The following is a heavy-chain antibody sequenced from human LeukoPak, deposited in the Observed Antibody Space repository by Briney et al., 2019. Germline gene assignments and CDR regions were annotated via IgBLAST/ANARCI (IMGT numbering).Heavy chain of an antibody. CDR2: IYYSGST. CDR3: TREALGLCSGGSCVHWFDP. J-gene: IGHJ5*02. CDR1: GGSVTSVSNY. D-gene: IGHD2-15*01. V-gene: IGHV4-61*01. Sequence: SETLSLTCTVSGGSVTSVSNYWSWIRQPPGKGLEWIGYIYYSGSTNYNPSLESRVTISVDTSKNQFSLKMRSVTAADTAVYYCTREALGLCSGGSCVHWFDPWGQGTLVTVPS.